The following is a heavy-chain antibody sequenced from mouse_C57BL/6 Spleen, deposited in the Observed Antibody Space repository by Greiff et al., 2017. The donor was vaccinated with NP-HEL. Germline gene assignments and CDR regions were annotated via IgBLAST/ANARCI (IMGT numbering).Heavy chain of an antibody. Sequence: EVQRVESGPELVKPGDSVKISCKASGYSFTGYFMNWVMQSHGKSLEWVGRINPYNGDTFYNQKFKGKATLTVDKSSSTAHMELRSLTSEDSAVYYCARGYYYIMDYWGQGTSVTVSS. J-gene: IGHJ4*01. V-gene: IGHV1-20*01. CDR1: GYSFTGYF. CDR3: ARGYYYIMDY. CDR2: INPYNGDT.